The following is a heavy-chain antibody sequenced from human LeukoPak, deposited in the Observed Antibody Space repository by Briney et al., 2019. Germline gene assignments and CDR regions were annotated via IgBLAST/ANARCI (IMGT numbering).Heavy chain of an antibody. CDR3: AKDADTATIIYWYFDL. D-gene: IGHD5-18*01. CDR2: ISDDGSNT. CDR1: GFTLSNIG. Sequence: GGSLRLSCTASGFTLSNIGMHWVRQAPGKGLEWVAVISDDGSNTFYADSVKGRFTISRDNSKNTLYLQLNSLRPEDTAVYYCAKDADTATIIYWYFDLWGRGTLVTVSS. J-gene: IGHJ2*01. V-gene: IGHV3-30*18.